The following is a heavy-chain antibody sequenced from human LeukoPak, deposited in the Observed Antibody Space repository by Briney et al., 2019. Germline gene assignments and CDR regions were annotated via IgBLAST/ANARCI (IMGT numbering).Heavy chain of an antibody. V-gene: IGHV3-30*01. J-gene: IGHJ1*01. CDR3: AGSPKYSSSWYEYFQH. Sequence: GGSLRLSCAASGFTFSSYAMHWVRQAPGKGLEWVAAISHDGSNKYHADSVKGRFTISRDNSKNTVYLQMNSLRAEDTAVYFCAGSPKYSSSWYEYFQHWGQGTLVTVSS. D-gene: IGHD6-13*01. CDR2: ISHDGSNK. CDR1: GFTFSSYA.